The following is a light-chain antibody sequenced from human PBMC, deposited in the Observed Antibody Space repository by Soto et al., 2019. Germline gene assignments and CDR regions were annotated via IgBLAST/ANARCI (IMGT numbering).Light chain of an antibody. CDR3: QTWGTGFHVV. CDR2: VNSDGSH. CDR1: SGHSRYT. V-gene: IGLV4-69*01. J-gene: IGLJ2*01. Sequence: QPVLTQSPSASASLGASVKLTCTLSSGHSRYTIAWHQQQPEKGPRYLMKVNSDGSHSKGDGIPDRFSGSSSGAERYLTISSLQSEDEADYYCQTWGTGFHVVFGGGTKLTV.